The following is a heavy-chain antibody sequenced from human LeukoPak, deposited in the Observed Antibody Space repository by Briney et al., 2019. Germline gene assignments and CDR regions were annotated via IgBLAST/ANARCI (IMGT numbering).Heavy chain of an antibody. CDR3: ASARATGGDYYYYYGMDV. CDR1: GYTFTSYY. Sequence: ASVKVSCKASGYTFTSYYMHWVRQAPGQGLEWMGIINPSGGSTSYAQKFQGRVTMTRDTSTSTVYMELSSLRSEDTAVYYCASARATGGDYYYYYGMDVWGQGTTVTVSS. J-gene: IGHJ6*02. V-gene: IGHV1-46*01. CDR2: INPSGGST. D-gene: IGHD2-8*02.